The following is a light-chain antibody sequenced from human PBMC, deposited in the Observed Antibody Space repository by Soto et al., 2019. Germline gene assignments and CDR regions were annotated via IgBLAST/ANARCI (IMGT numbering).Light chain of an antibody. CDR2: GAS. CDR3: QQYNNWHPVT. J-gene: IGKJ1*01. CDR1: QSVSSN. Sequence: EILLTQSPATLSVSPGERGTLSCRASQSVSSNLAWYQQKPGQAPRLLIYGASTRANGTPARFSGSVSGTEFTLTVGSLQSEDFAAYYCQQYNNWHPVTFGQGTKVDI. V-gene: IGKV3-15*01.